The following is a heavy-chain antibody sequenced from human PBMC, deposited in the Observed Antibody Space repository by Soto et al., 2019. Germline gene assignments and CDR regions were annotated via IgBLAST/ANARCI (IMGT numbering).Heavy chain of an antibody. Sequence: NPSETLSLTCAVYGGSFSGYYWSWIRQPPGKGLEWIGEINHSGSTNYNPSLKSRVTISVDTSKNQFSLKLSSVTAADTAVYYCARVSFRSAASSQIAAAVNYWGQGTPVTVSS. J-gene: IGHJ4*02. CDR1: GGSFSGYY. D-gene: IGHD6-13*01. CDR3: ARVSFRSAASSQIAAAVNY. CDR2: INHSGST. V-gene: IGHV4-34*01.